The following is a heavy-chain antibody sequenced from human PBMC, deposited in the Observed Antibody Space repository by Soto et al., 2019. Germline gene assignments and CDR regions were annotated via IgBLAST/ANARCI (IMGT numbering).Heavy chain of an antibody. CDR1: GGSISSGGYS. D-gene: IGHD3-16*02. CDR2: IYHSGST. J-gene: IGHJ4*02. V-gene: IGHV4-30-2*01. CDR3: ASSMITFGGVIAHFDY. Sequence: QLQLQESGSGLVKPSQTLSLTCAVSGGSISSGGYSWSWIRQPPGKGLEWIGYIYHSGSTYYNPSLKSRVTISEDRSKNQFSLKLSSVTAADTAVYYCASSMITFGGVIAHFDYWGQGTLVTVSS.